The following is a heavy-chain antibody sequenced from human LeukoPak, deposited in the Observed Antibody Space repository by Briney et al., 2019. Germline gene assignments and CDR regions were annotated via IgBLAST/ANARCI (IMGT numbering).Heavy chain of an antibody. Sequence: PGGSLRLSCAASGFTFSSYAMSWVRQAPGKGLEWVSAISGSGGSTYYADSVKGRFTISRDNSKNTLYLQMNSLRAEDTAVYYCAKNSQTGDDFWSGYHPGYYYYYMDVWGKGTTVTVSS. CDR2: ISGSGGST. D-gene: IGHD3-3*01. CDR1: GFTFSSYA. CDR3: AKNSQTGDDFWSGYHPGYYYYYMDV. J-gene: IGHJ6*03. V-gene: IGHV3-23*01.